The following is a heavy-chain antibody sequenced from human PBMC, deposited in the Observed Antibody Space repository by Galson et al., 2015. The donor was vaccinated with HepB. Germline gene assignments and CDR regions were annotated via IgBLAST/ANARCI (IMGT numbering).Heavy chain of an antibody. Sequence: QVQLQESHPGLVKPSQPLSLTCTVPGGSIRSGRYYWRWIRQPDGKGLEWVGRIYTSGSTNYNPSLKSRVTISVDTSKNQSSLKLSSVTAADTAVYYCASLVGATTWYDAFDIWGQGTMVTVSS. D-gene: IGHD1-26*01. CDR3: ASLVGATTWYDAFDI. CDR2: IYTSGST. J-gene: IGHJ3*02. V-gene: IGHV4-61*02. CDR1: GGSIRSGRYY.